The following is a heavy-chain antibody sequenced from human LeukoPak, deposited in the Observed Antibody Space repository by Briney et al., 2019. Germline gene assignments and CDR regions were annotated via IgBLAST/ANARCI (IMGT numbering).Heavy chain of an antibody. Sequence: NPGGSLRLSCAASGFIFGNAWMNWVRQAPGEGLDWVGRIASKTDGGATDYAAPVKGRFTISRDDSKNTLNLQMNSLKTEDTAVYYCTTGIRGDWGQGTLVTVSS. J-gene: IGHJ4*02. V-gene: IGHV3-15*07. D-gene: IGHD3-10*01. CDR3: TTGIRGD. CDR1: GFIFGNAW. CDR2: IASKTDGGAT.